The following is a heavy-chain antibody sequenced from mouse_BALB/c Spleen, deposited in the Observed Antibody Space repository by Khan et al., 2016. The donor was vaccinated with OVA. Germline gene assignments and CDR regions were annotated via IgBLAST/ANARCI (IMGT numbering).Heavy chain of an antibody. CDR2: IWSDGIT. Sequence: QVQLKESGPDLVAPSQSLSITCTVSGFSLTSYGVHWVRQPPGKGLEWLVVIWSDGITTYNSALKSRLSISKDNSKSQVFLKMNSRQTYDTAIYYCARPRFGYFDVWGAGTTVTVSS. V-gene: IGHV2-6-2*01. J-gene: IGHJ1*01. CDR1: GFSLTSYG. CDR3: ARPRFGYFDV.